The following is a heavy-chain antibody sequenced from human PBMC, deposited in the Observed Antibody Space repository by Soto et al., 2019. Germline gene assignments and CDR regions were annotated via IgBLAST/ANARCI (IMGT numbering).Heavy chain of an antibody. D-gene: IGHD2-15*01. CDR3: GRCCIDSYAMDV. CDR2: SSTDNGRT. CDR1: GYIFTRHG. V-gene: IGHV1-18*01. Sequence: SEKFSCKASGYIFTRHGIACVRQAPGQGPEWMGWSSTDNGRTNYAQNVKGGVVMNTEISANTAYMELRSLRYDDSAMYYCGRCCIDSYAMDVWGEGTKVALSS. J-gene: IGHJ6*02.